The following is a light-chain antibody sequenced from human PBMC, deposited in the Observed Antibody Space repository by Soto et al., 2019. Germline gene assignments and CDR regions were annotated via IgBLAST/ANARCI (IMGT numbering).Light chain of an antibody. J-gene: IGKJ1*01. CDR2: DVS. V-gene: IGKV1-5*01. Sequence: VDIVTITCRASENIDNWLAWYQQKPGKAPKVLIYDVSSLERGVPSRFSGSGSGTDFTLTISKLEPEDSAVYYCQQYYYIPRTFGRGTKVDIK. CDR1: ENIDNW. CDR3: QQYYYIPRT.